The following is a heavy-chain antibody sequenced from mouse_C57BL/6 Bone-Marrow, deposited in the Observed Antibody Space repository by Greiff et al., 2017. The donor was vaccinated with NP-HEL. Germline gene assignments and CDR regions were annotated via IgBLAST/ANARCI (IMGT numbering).Heavy chain of an antibody. J-gene: IGHJ3*01. CDR1: GYSFTGYY. Sequence: EVQLQQSGPELVKPGASVKISCKASGYSFTGYYMNWVKQSPEKSLEWIGEINPSTGGTTYIQKFKAKATLTVDKSSSTAYMQLKSLTSEDSAVYYCARGLGRAYWGQGTLVTVSA. CDR2: INPSTGGT. V-gene: IGHV1-42*01. CDR3: ARGLGRAY. D-gene: IGHD3-1*01.